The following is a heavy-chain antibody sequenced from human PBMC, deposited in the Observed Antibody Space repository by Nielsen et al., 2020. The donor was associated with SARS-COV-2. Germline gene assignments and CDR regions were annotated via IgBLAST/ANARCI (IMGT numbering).Heavy chain of an antibody. CDR3: ARLHYGDYGHDAFDI. J-gene: IGHJ3*02. Sequence: KVSCKGSGYSFTSYWISWVRQMPGKGLEWMGRIDPSDSYTNYSPSFQGHVTISADKSISTAYLQWSSLKASDTAMYYRARLHYGDYGHDAFDIWGQGTMVTVSS. V-gene: IGHV5-10-1*01. D-gene: IGHD4-17*01. CDR1: GYSFTSYW. CDR2: IDPSDSYT.